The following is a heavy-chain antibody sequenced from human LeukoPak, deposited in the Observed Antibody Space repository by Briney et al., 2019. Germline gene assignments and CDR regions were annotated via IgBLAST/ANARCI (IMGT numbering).Heavy chain of an antibody. CDR2: ISRDSAYM. CDR1: GFTFTTYD. Sequence: PGGSLRLSCAASGFTFTTYDMNWVRQAPGKGLEWVSYISRDSAYMYLADSVNGRFTISRDNAKNSLYLQMNSLRGEDTAVYYCARDDASTARASGMDVWGKGTTVTVSS. D-gene: IGHD6-6*01. CDR3: ARDDASTARASGMDV. J-gene: IGHJ6*04. V-gene: IGHV3-21*01.